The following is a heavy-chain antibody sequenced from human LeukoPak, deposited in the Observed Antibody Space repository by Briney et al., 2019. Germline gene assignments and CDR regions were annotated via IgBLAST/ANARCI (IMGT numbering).Heavy chain of an antibody. Sequence: SETLSLTCTVSGGSISYYYWSWIRQPPGKGLEWIGYIYYSGSTNYKSSLKSRVTISVDTSKNQFSLKLRSVTAADTAVYYCARDYYGSGSLDYWGQGTLVTVSS. CDR3: ARDYYGSGSLDY. J-gene: IGHJ4*02. CDR1: GGSISYYY. D-gene: IGHD3-10*01. V-gene: IGHV4-59*01. CDR2: IYYSGST.